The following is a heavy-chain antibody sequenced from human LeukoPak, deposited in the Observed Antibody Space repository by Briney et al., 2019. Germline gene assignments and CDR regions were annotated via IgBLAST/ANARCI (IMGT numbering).Heavy chain of an antibody. D-gene: IGHD3-22*01. J-gene: IGHJ4*02. CDR1: GFTFSTYA. CDR3: ARDGPVK. V-gene: IGHV4-39*07. Sequence: PGGSLRLSCAASGFTFSTYAMSWVRQAPGKGLEWIGSIHYSGPTYYNPSLKSRVTISIDTSKSQFSLKLTSVTAADTAVYYCARDGPVKWGQGTLVTVSS. CDR2: IHYSGPT.